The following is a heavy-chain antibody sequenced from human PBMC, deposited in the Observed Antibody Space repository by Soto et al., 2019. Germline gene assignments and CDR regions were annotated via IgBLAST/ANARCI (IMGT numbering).Heavy chain of an antibody. CDR1: GGSISSYY. Sequence: QVQLQESGPGLVKPSETLSLTCTVSGGSISSYYWSRIRQPPGKGLEWIGYIYYSGSTNYNPFLKSRVTISVDTSKNQFSLKLSSVTAADTAVYYCARDYYGSGSYYRPANWYFDLWGRGTLVTVSS. D-gene: IGHD3-10*01. V-gene: IGHV4-59*01. CDR2: IYYSGST. CDR3: ARDYYGSGSYYRPANWYFDL. J-gene: IGHJ2*01.